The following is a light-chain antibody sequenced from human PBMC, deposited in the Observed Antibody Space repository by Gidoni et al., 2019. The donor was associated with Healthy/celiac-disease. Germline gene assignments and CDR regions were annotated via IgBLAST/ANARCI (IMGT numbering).Light chain of an antibody. Sequence: EIVLTQSPATLSLSPGARATLSCRASQSVSSYLAWYQQKPGQAPRLLIYDASNRATGIPARFSGSGSGTDFTLTISRLEPEDFAVYYCQQRSNWAPWTFGQGTKVEIK. CDR2: DAS. V-gene: IGKV3-11*01. J-gene: IGKJ1*01. CDR3: QQRSNWAPWT. CDR1: QSVSSY.